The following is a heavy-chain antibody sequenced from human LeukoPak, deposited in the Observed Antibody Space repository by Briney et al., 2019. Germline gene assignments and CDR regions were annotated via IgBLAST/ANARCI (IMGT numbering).Heavy chain of an antibody. CDR2: ISAYNGNT. V-gene: IGHV1-18*01. CDR1: GYTFTSYG. CDR3: ATGRTYYYDSSGYYYGNWFDP. J-gene: IGHJ5*02. D-gene: IGHD3-22*01. Sequence: GASVKVSCKASGYTFTSYGISWVRQAPGQGLEWMGWISAYNGNTNYAQKLQGRVTMTTDTSTSTAYMELRSLRSDDTAVYYCATGRTYYYDSSGYYYGNWFDPWGQGTLVTVSS.